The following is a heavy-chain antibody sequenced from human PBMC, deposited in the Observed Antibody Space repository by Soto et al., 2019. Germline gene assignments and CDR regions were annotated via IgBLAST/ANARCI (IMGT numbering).Heavy chain of an antibody. D-gene: IGHD3-22*01. V-gene: IGHV1-3*01. CDR2: INAGNGNT. J-gene: IGHJ4*02. CDR3: ARGSGYYYWDDY. CDR1: GYTFTSYS. Sequence: ASVKVSCKASGYTFTSYSMHWVRQAPGQRLEWMGWINAGNGNTKYSQKFQGRVTITRDTSASTAYMELSSLRSEDTAVYYCARGSGYYYWDDYWGQGTLVTVSS.